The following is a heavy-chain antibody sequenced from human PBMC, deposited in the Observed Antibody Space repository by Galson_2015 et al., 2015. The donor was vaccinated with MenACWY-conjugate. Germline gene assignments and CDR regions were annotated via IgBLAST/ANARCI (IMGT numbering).Heavy chain of an antibody. V-gene: IGHV3-23*01. Sequence: SLRLSCAASGITFSSNAMNWVRQAPGKGLEWVSGIGTGGGTYYADSVKGRFTISRDNSKNMVYLQMNSLRAEDTAIYYCAKFKYSTSWSNTLGMDVWAQGTTVTVSS. J-gene: IGHJ6*02. CDR1: GITFSSNA. CDR3: AKFKYSTSWSNTLGMDV. D-gene: IGHD2-2*01. CDR2: IGTGGGT.